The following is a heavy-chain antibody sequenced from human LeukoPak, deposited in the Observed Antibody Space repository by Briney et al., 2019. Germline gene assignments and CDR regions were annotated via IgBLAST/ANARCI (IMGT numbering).Heavy chain of an antibody. CDR2: IYYSGST. V-gene: IGHV4-61*08. CDR1: GGSISSGDYY. CDR3: ARWVGATVFDY. J-gene: IGHJ4*02. Sequence: SQTLSFTCTVSGGSISSGDYYWSWIRQPPGKGLEWIGYIYYSGSTNYNPSLKSRVTISVDTSKNQFSLKLSSVTAADTAVYYCARWVGATVFDYWGQGTLVTVSS. D-gene: IGHD1-26*01.